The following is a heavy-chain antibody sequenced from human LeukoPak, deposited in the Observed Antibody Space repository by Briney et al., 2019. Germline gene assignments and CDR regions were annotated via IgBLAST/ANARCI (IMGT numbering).Heavy chain of an antibody. CDR1: GGSIGSSF. CDR3: ARDRSGTYYTFDV. V-gene: IGHV4-59*13. J-gene: IGHJ3*01. D-gene: IGHD1-26*01. CDR2: ISYSGRT. Sequence: PSETLCLTCSVSGGSIGSSFWNWIRLSPGKGLEWIGYISYSGRTNYSPSLKSRVTISIDTSKNQLSLTLSSVTAADTALYYCARDRSGTYYTFDVWGQGTLVTVSA.